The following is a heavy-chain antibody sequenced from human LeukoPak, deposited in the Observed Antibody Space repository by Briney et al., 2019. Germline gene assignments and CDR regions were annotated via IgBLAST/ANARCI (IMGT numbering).Heavy chain of an antibody. CDR1: GFTFSTYS. CDR2: ISSSNSTI. D-gene: IGHD3-22*01. J-gene: IGHJ1*01. CDR3: AKDSDYYHSSGYYYAYFQH. V-gene: IGHV3-48*02. Sequence: GGSLRLSCAVSGFTFSTYSMNWVRQAPGKGLEWASYISSSNSTIYYADSVKGRFTISRDNAKNSLYLQMNSLRDEDTAVYYCAKDSDYYHSSGYYYAYFQHWGQGTLVTVSS.